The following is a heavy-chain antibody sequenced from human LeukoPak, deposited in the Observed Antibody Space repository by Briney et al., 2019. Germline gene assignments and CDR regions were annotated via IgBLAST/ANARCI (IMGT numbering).Heavy chain of an antibody. CDR1: GFTFGSYA. CDR2: ISGSGGST. D-gene: IGHD2-2*01. CDR3: ATINPVVPAARVY. J-gene: IGHJ4*02. Sequence: GGSLRLSCAASGFTFGSYAMSWVRQAPGKGLEWVSAISGSGGSTYYADSVKGRFTISRDNSKNTLYLQMNSLRAEDTAVYYCATINPVVPAARVYWGQGTLVTVSS. V-gene: IGHV3-23*01.